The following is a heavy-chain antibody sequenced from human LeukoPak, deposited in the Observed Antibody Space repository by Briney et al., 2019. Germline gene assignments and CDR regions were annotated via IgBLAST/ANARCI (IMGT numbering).Heavy chain of an antibody. J-gene: IGHJ4*02. CDR3: ARGFTGTTGGNDY. D-gene: IGHD4-17*01. Sequence: VGALRLSCAASGFTFSVYWMHWVRQVPGTGLVWVSRINSDGSNTNYADSVKGRFTVSRDNAKNTLYLQMNSLRAEDTAVYYCARGFTGTTGGNDYWGQGTLVTVSS. V-gene: IGHV3-74*01. CDR2: INSDGSNT. CDR1: GFTFSVYW.